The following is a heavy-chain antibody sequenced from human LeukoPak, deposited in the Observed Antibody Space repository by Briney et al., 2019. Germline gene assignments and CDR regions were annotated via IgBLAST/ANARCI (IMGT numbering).Heavy chain of an antibody. D-gene: IGHD6-19*01. CDR1: VLTVSRNY. CDR3: ARVAVAGTPSFDY. V-gene: IGHV3-66*01. J-gene: IGHJ4*02. Sequence: RGSLRLSCAASVLTVSRNYMSWVRQAPGKGLEWVSVIYSGGSTYYADSVKGRFTISRDNSKNTLYLQMNSLRAEDTAVYYCARVAVAGTPSFDYWGQGTLVTVSS. CDR2: IYSGGST.